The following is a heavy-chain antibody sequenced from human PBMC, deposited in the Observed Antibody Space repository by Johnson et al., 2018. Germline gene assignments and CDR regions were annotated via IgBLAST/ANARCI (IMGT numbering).Heavy chain of an antibody. V-gene: IGHV3-73*01. CDR2: IRSKANNYAI. CDR3: TRSDYSGTYFS. CDR1: GFSFSGSP. Sequence: VQLVESGGGLVQHGGSLRLSCAASGFSFSGSPMPWVRQASGKGLEWVGRIRSKANNYAIAYGASVKGRFTISRDDSKDTAYLQMNSLQTEDTAVYYCTRSDYSGTYFSWGQGTRVTVSS. D-gene: IGHD1-26*01. J-gene: IGHJ1*01.